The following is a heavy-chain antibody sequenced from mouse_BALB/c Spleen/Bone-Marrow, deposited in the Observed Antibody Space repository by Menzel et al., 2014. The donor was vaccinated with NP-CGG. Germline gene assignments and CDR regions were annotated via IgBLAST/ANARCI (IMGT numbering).Heavy chain of an antibody. CDR2: IFPGSGNT. J-gene: IGHJ4*01. CDR3: ARGGYCGGDYYAMGY. CDR1: GYSFTSYY. Sequence: QVQLQQPGPELVKPGASVKISRKASGYSFTSYYIHWVKQRPGQGLEWIGWIFPGSGNTKYNEKFKGKATLTADTSSSTAYMQLNSLQSEVSAVYYCARGGYCGGDYYAMGYWGQGTSVTVSS. V-gene: IGHV1-66*01. D-gene: IGHD2-14*01.